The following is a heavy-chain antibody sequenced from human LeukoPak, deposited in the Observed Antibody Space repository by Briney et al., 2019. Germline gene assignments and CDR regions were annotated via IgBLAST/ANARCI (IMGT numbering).Heavy chain of an antibody. J-gene: IGHJ5*02. D-gene: IGHD6-13*01. CDR3: ARGARQQQLVDWFDP. Sequence: SETLSLTCAVYGGSFSGYYWSWIRQPPGKGLEWIGEINHSGSTYYNPSLKSRVTISVDRSKNQFSLKLSSVTASDTAVYYCARGARQQQLVDWFDPWGQGTLVSVSS. CDR2: INHSGST. CDR1: GGSFSGYY. V-gene: IGHV4-34*01.